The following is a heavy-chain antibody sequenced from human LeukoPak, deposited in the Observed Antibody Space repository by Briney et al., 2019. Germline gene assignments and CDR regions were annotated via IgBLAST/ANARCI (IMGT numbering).Heavy chain of an antibody. V-gene: IGHV4-34*01. CDR1: GGSFSGYY. CDR2: INHSGST. J-gene: IGHJ3*02. CDR3: ARALYSGGWYEIGGDAFDI. Sequence: SETLSLTCAVYGGSFSGYYWSWIRQPPGKGLEWIGEINHSGSTNYNPSLKSRVTISADTSKNQFSLKLSSVTAADTAVYYFARALYSGGWYEIGGDAFDIWGQGKMVTVSS. D-gene: IGHD6-19*01.